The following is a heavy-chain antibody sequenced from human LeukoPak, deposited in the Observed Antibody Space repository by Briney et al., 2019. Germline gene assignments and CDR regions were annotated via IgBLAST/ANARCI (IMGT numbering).Heavy chain of an antibody. CDR2: ISYDGSNK. D-gene: IGHD6-19*01. CDR1: GFTFSSYA. CDR3: ARDVKAVAVPYGHDAFDI. Sequence: GGSLRLSCAASGFTFSSYAMHWVRQAPGKGLEWVAVISYDGSNKYYADPVKGRFTISRDNSKNTLYLQMNSLRAEDTAVYYCARDVKAVAVPYGHDAFDIWGQGTMVTVSS. V-gene: IGHV3-30-3*01. J-gene: IGHJ3*02.